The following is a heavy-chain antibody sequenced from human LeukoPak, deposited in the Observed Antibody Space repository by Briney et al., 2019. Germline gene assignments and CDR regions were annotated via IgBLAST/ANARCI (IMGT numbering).Heavy chain of an antibody. CDR2: ISYDGSNK. D-gene: IGHD6-13*01. V-gene: IGHV3-30*03. CDR3: ARSMRQLVANYYYYYMDV. J-gene: IGHJ6*03. Sequence: PGGSLRLSCAASGFTFSSYGMHWVRQAPGKGLEWVAVISYDGSNKYYADSVKGRFTISRDNSKNTLYLQMNSLRADDTAVYYCARSMRQLVANYYYYYMDVWGKGTTVTTSS. CDR1: GFTFSSYG.